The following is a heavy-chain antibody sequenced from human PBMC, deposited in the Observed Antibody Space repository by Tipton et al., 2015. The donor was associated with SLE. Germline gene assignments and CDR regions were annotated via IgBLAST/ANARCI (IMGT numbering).Heavy chain of an antibody. V-gene: IGHV3-74*01. J-gene: IGHJ4*02. CDR1: GFVFSSYW. Sequence: SLRLSCAASGFVFSSYWMHWVRQAPGKGLVWVARIKSDGSDTNYADSVRGRFTISRDNAKNTFYLQMNSLRAEDTAVYYCTRARGQQLPTDYWGQGTLVTVSS. CDR3: TRARGQQLPTDY. D-gene: IGHD6-13*01. CDR2: IKSDGSDT.